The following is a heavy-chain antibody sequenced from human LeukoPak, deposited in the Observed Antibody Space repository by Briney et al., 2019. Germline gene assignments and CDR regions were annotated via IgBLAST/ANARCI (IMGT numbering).Heavy chain of an antibody. D-gene: IGHD5-12*01. V-gene: IGHV3-23*01. CDR1: GFTFSSYA. CDR3: AKDQGQLVATTNDYFDY. CDR2: ISGSGGST. J-gene: IGHJ4*02. Sequence: GGSLRLSCAASGFTFSSYAMSWVRQAPGKGLEWVSAISGSGGSTYYADSVKGRFTISRDNSKNTLYLQMNSLRAEDTAVYYCAKDQGQLVATTNDYFDYWGQGTLVTVSS.